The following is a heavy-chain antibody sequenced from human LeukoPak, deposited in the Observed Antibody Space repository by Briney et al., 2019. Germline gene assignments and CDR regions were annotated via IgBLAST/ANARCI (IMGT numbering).Heavy chain of an antibody. D-gene: IGHD4-23*01. J-gene: IGHJ4*02. CDR3: ARGRPHGNDY. CDR1: GNYW. V-gene: IGHV3-74*01. CDR2: IASDGSST. Sequence: GGSLRLSCAASGNYWMNWVRQAPGKGLVWVSRIASDGSSTTYADSVKGRFSISRDNAKNTLYLQMNSLRVEDTAVYYCARGRPHGNDYWGQGTLVTVSS.